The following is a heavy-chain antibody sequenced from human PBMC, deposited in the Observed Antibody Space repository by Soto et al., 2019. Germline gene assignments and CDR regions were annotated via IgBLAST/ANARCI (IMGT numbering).Heavy chain of an antibody. V-gene: IGHV3-23*01. CDR3: AKGDARRNWYGDY. Sequence: GGSLRLCCAASGFTFSNYGMSWVRQAPGKGLEWVSSISGSGTTTYYADSVKGRFDISRDNSKNTLYLQMKSQRADDTAVYYCAKGDARRNWYGDYWGQGT. D-gene: IGHD6-13*01. J-gene: IGHJ4*02. CDR2: ISGSGTTT. CDR1: GFTFSNYG.